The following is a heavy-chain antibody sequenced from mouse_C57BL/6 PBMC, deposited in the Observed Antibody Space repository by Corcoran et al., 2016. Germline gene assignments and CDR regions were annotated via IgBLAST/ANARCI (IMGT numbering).Heavy chain of an antibody. Sequence: QIQLVQSGPELKKPGETVKISCKASGYTFTTYGMSWVKQAPGKGLKWMGWINTYSGVPTYADDFKGRFAFSLETSASTAYLQINNLKHEDTATYFCARGGLRPLFAYWGQGTLVTVSA. J-gene: IGHJ3*01. CDR3: ARGGLRPLFAY. CDR2: INTYSGVP. V-gene: IGHV9-3*01. CDR1: GYTFTTYG. D-gene: IGHD2-4*01.